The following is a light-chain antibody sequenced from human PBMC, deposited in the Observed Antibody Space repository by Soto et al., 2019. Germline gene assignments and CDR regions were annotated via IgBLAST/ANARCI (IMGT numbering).Light chain of an antibody. CDR2: EAS. CDR3: QQYNSYTRT. Sequence: DIQMTQSPSTLSASVGDRFTLTCRASQSISNCLAWYQQKPGKAPKLLIYEASSLQSGVPSRFSGSGSGTEFTLTISSLQPDDFATYYCQQYNSYTRTFGQGTKVDIK. V-gene: IGKV1-5*03. J-gene: IGKJ1*01. CDR1: QSISNC.